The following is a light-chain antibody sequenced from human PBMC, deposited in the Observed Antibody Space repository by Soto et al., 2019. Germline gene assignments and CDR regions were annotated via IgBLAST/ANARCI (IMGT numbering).Light chain of an antibody. Sequence: DIVMTQSPDSLAVSLGERATINCKSSQSVLYSSYNNNYLAWYQQKPGQPPQLLIYWASTRESGVPDRFSGSGSGTDFTLTISSLQAEDVAIYYCQQYYSSPHTFGQGTKLEIK. V-gene: IGKV4-1*01. J-gene: IGKJ2*01. CDR2: WAS. CDR3: QQYYSSPHT. CDR1: QSVLYSSYNNNY.